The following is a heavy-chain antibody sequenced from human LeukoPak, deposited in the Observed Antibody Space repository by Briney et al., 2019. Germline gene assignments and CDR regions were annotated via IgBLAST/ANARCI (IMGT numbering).Heavy chain of an antibody. CDR2: IYYSGGT. CDR3: ARGLMMAVAGRGEFHY. J-gene: IGHJ4*02. D-gene: IGHD6-13*01. Sequence: SETLSLTCTVSGGSISSYYWSWIRQPPGKGLEWIGYIYYSGGTNYNPSLKSRVTISVAPSKNQFSLKLSSVTAGDTAVYYCARGLMMAVAGRGEFHYWGQGTLVTVSS. V-gene: IGHV4-59*01. CDR1: GGSISSYY.